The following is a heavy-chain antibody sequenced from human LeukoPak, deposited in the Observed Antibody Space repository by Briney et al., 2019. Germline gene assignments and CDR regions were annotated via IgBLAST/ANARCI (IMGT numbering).Heavy chain of an antibody. D-gene: IGHD6-6*01. CDR2: ISGSGGST. Sequence: GASLRLSCAASGFTFSTYAMSWVRQAPGKGLEWVSTISGSGGSTYYADSVKGRFTISRDNSKNTLYLQMNSLRAEDTAVYYCARYNSSSSLDYWGQGTLVTVSS. V-gene: IGHV3-23*01. CDR1: GFTFSTYA. J-gene: IGHJ4*02. CDR3: ARYNSSSSLDY.